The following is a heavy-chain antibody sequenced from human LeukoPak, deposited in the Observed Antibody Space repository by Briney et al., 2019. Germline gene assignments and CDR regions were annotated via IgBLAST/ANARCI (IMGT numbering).Heavy chain of an antibody. CDR3: ARRKYYYDSSSFYYYYYMDV. CDR2: INHSGST. D-gene: IGHD3-22*01. Sequence: SETLSLTCAVYGGSFSGYYWSWIRQPPGKGLEWIGEINHSGSTNYNPSLKSRVTISVDTSKNQFSLKLSSVTAADTAVYYCARRKYYYDSSSFYYYYYMDVWGKGTTVTVSS. J-gene: IGHJ6*03. CDR1: GGSFSGYY. V-gene: IGHV4-34*01.